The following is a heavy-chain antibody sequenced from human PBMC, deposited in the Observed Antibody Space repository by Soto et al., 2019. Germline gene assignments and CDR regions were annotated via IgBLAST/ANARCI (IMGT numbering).Heavy chain of an antibody. J-gene: IGHJ4*02. V-gene: IGHV3-7*01. CDR2: IKEDGSDK. Sequence: GGSLRHSCAASGFTFRRYWMSGVGQAPGKGLEWVANIKEDGSDKYYFDSVKGRFTISKDNAKNSVYLQLNSLRAEDTAIYYCARLGHLGEYNYGYGDFWGQGTLVTVPS. CDR3: ARLGHLGEYNYGYGDF. CDR1: GFTFRRYW. D-gene: IGHD5-18*01.